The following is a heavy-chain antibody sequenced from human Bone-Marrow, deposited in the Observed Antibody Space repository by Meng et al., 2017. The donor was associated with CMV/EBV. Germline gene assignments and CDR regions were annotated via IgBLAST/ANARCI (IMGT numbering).Heavy chain of an antibody. J-gene: IGHJ4*02. Sequence: FTTYDINWVRQATGQGLEWMGWMNPNSGNTGYAQKFQGRVTMTRNTSISTAYMELSRLRSDDTAVYYCARGYSGYDSRWFFLTYYFDYWGQGTLVTVSS. D-gene: IGHD5-12*01. V-gene: IGHV1-8*01. CDR2: MNPNSGNT. CDR3: ARGYSGYDSRWFFLTYYFDY. CDR1: FTTYD.